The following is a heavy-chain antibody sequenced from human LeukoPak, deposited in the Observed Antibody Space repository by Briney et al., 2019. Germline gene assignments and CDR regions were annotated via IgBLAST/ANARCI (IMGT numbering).Heavy chain of an antibody. CDR3: ARKLPLGAAAGTPYYFDY. Sequence: ASVKVSCKASGYTFTSYYMHWVRQAPGQGLEWMGIINPSGGSTSYAQKFQGRVTMTRDTSTSTVYMELSSLRSEDTAVYYCARKLPLGAAAGTPYYFDYWGQGTLVTVSS. CDR1: GYTFTSYY. CDR2: INPSGGST. J-gene: IGHJ4*02. V-gene: IGHV1-46*01. D-gene: IGHD6-13*01.